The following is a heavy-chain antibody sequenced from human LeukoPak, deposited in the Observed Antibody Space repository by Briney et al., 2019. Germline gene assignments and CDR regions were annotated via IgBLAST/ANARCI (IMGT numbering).Heavy chain of an antibody. V-gene: IGHV3-23*01. D-gene: IGHD3-16*02. Sequence: PGGSLRLSCTASGFTFSSSAMSWVRQAPGKGLEWVSAISNNGGYTYYADSVQGRFTISRDNSKSTLCLQMNSLRAEDTAVYYCAKDLSLMITFGGVIVIPYYDYWGQGTLVTVSS. CDR1: GFTFSSSA. J-gene: IGHJ4*02. CDR3: AKDLSLMITFGGVIVIPYYDY. CDR2: ISNNGGYT.